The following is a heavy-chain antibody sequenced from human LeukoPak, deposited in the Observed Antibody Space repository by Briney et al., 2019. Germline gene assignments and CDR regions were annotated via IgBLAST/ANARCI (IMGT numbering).Heavy chain of an antibody. D-gene: IGHD3-22*01. J-gene: IGHJ4*02. Sequence: GGSLRLSCAASGFTFTSYSMSWVRQAPGKGLEWVSAISGSGGSTYYAGSVQGRFTISRDNSKNTLYLQMNSLRAEDTAVYYCAKSALYYYDNSGYPVDYWGQGTLVTVSS. CDR1: GFTFTSYS. CDR2: ISGSGGST. V-gene: IGHV3-23*01. CDR3: AKSALYYYDNSGYPVDY.